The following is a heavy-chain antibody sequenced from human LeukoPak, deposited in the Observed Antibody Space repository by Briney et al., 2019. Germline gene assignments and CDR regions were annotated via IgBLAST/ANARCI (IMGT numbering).Heavy chain of an antibody. Sequence: GGSLRLSCAASGFTFSSYAMSWVRQAPGKGLEWVSAISGSGDSTYYGDSVKGRFTISRDTSKNTLYLQINSLRVEDTAVYYCIVFGDSNHWGQGTLVTVSS. J-gene: IGHJ5*02. V-gene: IGHV3-23*01. D-gene: IGHD4-17*01. CDR1: GFTFSSYA. CDR3: IVFGDSNH. CDR2: ISGSGDST.